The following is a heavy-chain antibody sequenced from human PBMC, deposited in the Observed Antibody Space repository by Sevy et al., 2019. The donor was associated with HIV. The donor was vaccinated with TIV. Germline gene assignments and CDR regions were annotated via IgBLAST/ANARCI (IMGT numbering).Heavy chain of an antibody. V-gene: IGHV3-33*01. CDR3: AREGCTKPHDY. CDR1: GFTFSSYG. CDR2: IWYDGSNK. Sequence: GGSLRLSCAASGFTFSSYGMHWVRQAPGKGLEWVAVIWYDGSNKYYADSVKGRFTISRDNSKNSLYLQMNNLRAEDTAVYYCAREGCTKPHDYWGQGTLVTVSS. J-gene: IGHJ4*02. D-gene: IGHD2-8*01.